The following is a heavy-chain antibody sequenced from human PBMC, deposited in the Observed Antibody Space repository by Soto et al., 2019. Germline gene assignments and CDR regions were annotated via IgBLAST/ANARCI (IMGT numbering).Heavy chain of an antibody. CDR1: GASVSSPTHY. CDR3: ARTRDNNINYYYALDV. Sequence: QVQMRESGPGRVRPSETLSLSCTVSGASVSSPTHYWNWIRQSPGKGLEWIGFVYYSGITNYSPSLKSRVTISLDTSKDQFSLRLTSVTAADTAVYYCARTRDNNINYYYALDVWGQGTTVTVSS. D-gene: IGHD1-20*01. V-gene: IGHV4-61*01. CDR2: VYYSGIT. J-gene: IGHJ6*02.